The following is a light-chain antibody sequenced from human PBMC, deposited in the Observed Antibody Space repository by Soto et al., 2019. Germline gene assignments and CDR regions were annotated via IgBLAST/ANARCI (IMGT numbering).Light chain of an antibody. CDR2: YAS. J-gene: IGKJ4*01. V-gene: IGKV3-11*01. CDR3: QQHSHWPRT. Sequence: EIVLTQSPATLSLSPGERATLSCGASQSVSKYLAWYQQRPGQAPRLLIYYASNRATGIPARFSGGGSGTDFTLTISSLDPEDFAVYYCQQHSHWPRTFGGGTKVEIK. CDR1: QSVSKY.